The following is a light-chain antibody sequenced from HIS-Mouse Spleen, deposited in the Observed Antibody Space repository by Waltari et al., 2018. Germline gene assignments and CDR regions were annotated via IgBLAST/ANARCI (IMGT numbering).Light chain of an antibody. CDR2: AAS. CDR3: QQLNSYPPT. Sequence: DIQLTQSPSFLSASVGDRVTITCRASLGISSYLAWYQQKPGKAPKLLLYAASTLQSGVPSRFSGSGSGTEFTLTISSLQPEDFATYYCQQLNSYPPTFGQGTKVEIK. V-gene: IGKV1-9*01. CDR1: LGISSY. J-gene: IGKJ1*01.